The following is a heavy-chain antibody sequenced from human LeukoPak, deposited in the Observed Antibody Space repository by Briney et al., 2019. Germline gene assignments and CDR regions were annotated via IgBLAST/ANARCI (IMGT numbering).Heavy chain of an antibody. J-gene: IGHJ6*03. CDR2: ISSSSSTI. Sequence: PGGSLRLSCAASGLTFSSYSMNWVRQAPGKGLEWASYISSSSSTIYYADSVKGRFTISRDNAKNSLYLQMNSLRAEDTAVYYCARGRYYMDVWGKGTTVTVSS. V-gene: IGHV3-48*01. CDR1: GLTFSSYS. CDR3: ARGRYYMDV.